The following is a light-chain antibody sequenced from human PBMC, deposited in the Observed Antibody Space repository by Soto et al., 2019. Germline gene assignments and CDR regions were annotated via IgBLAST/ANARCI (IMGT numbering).Light chain of an antibody. V-gene: IGKV1-39*01. J-gene: IGKJ1*01. Sequence: DIQKTQSPSSLSASVGDRVTITCRASQSISSYLNWYQQKPWKAPKLMIYAASSLQSGVPSRFSGSGSGTDFTLTISSLQPEDFATYYGQQSYSTPLWTFGQGTKVDNK. CDR2: AAS. CDR1: QSISSY. CDR3: QQSYSTPLWT.